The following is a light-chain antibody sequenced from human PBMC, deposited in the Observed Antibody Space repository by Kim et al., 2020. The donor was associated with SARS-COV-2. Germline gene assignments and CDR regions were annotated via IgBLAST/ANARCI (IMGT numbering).Light chain of an antibody. CDR1: SSDVGGYNF. V-gene: IGLV2-14*03. CDR3: SSYTSSSILYV. J-gene: IGLJ1*01. CDR2: DVS. Sequence: QSALTQPASVSGSPGQSITISCTGTSSDVGGYNFVSWYQQHPGKAPKLMIYDVSYRPSGVSNRFSGSKSGNTASLTISGLQAEDEADYYCSSYTSSSILYVFGTGTKVTVL.